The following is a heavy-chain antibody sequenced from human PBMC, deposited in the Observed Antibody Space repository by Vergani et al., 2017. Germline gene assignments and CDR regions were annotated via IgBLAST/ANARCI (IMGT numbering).Heavy chain of an antibody. Sequence: EVQLLESGGDLVQPGGSLRLSCAASGFTFNHYAMNWVRQAPGKGLEWVSGISGSGGSTYYAGSVKGRFTISRDSSKNTLYLQMNSLSAGDTAVYYCAKANPRSSVYDNLYYYHAMDDWGQGTTVTVSS. CDR3: AKANPRSSVYDNLYYYHAMDD. J-gene: IGHJ6*02. CDR1: GFTFNHYA. CDR2: ISGSGGST. V-gene: IGHV3-23*01. D-gene: IGHD5/OR15-5a*01.